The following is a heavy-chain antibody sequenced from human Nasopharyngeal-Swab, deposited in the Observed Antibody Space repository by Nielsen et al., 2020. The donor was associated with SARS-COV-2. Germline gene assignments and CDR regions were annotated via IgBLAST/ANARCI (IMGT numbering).Heavy chain of an antibody. CDR3: ARVSFRTSNIVVVPYYYMDV. Sequence: SETLSLTCTVSGGSISSYYWSWIRQPPGKGLEWIAAIYNSGSTNYNPSLKSRVTISVDTSKNQFSLKLSSVTAADTAVYYCARVSFRTSNIVVVPYYYMDVWGKGTTVTVSS. J-gene: IGHJ6*03. CDR2: IYNSGST. D-gene: IGHD2-15*01. V-gene: IGHV4-59*01. CDR1: GGSISSYY.